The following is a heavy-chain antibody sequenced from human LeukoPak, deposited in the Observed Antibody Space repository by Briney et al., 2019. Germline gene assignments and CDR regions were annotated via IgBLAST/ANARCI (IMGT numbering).Heavy chain of an antibody. D-gene: IGHD3-10*01. CDR2: MNPNSGNT. CDR1: GYTFTSYD. CDR3: ARGRELLWFGELREAGWLDP. J-gene: IGHJ5*02. V-gene: IGHV1-8*01. Sequence: GASVKVSCKASGYTFTSYDINWVRQATGQGLEWMGWMNPNSGNTGYAQKFQGRVTMTRNTSISTAYMELSSLRSEDTAVYYCARGRELLWFGELREAGWLDPWGQGTLVTVSS.